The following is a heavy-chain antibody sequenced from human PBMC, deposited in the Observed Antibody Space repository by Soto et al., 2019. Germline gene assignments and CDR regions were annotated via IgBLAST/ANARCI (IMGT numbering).Heavy chain of an antibody. Sequence: PSETLSLTCTVSGGSISSYYWSWIRQPPGKGLEWIGYIYYSGSTNYNPSLKSRVTISVDTSKNQFSLKLSSVTAADTAVYYCARIIDDYGDYKTFDYWGQGTLVTVSS. CDR1: GGSISSYY. V-gene: IGHV4-59*08. D-gene: IGHD4-17*01. CDR2: IYYSGST. CDR3: ARIIDDYGDYKTFDY. J-gene: IGHJ4*02.